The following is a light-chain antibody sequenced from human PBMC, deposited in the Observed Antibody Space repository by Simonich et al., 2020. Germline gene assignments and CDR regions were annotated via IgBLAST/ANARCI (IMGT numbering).Light chain of an antibody. CDR3: QQYYSYPPLT. Sequence: AIRMTPSPSSLSASTGDRVTITCRASQGISSYLAWYQQKPGKAPKLLLYAASTLQSGVPSRFSGSGSGTDFTLTISCLQSEDFATYYCQQYYSYPPLTFGGGTKVEIK. CDR2: AAS. V-gene: IGKV1-8*01. CDR1: QGISSY. J-gene: IGKJ4*01.